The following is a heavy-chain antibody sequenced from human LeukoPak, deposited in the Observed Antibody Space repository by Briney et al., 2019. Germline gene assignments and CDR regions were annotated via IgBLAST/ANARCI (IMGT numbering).Heavy chain of an antibody. CDR1: GGSFSGYY. Sequence: SETLSLTCAVYGGSFSGYYWSWIRQPPGKGLEWIGEINHSGSTYYNPSLKSRVTISVDTSKNQFSLKLSSVTAADTAVYYCARGYRSSGTKLYYYYMDVWGKGTTVTISS. CDR2: INHSGST. D-gene: IGHD3-10*01. CDR3: ARGYRSSGTKLYYYYMDV. J-gene: IGHJ6*03. V-gene: IGHV4-34*01.